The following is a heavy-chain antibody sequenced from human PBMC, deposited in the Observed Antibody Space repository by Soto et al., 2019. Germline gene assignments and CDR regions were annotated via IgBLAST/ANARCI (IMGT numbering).Heavy chain of an antibody. CDR3: AGGAGYDFWSGYQYYYYYMDV. D-gene: IGHD3-3*01. Sequence: SETLSLTCAVYGGSFSGYYWSWIRQPPGKGLEWIGEINHSGSTNYNPSLKSRVTISVDTSKNQFSLKLSSVTAADTAVYYCAGGAGYDFWSGYQYYYYYMDVWGKGTTVTVSS. J-gene: IGHJ6*03. V-gene: IGHV4-34*01. CDR2: INHSGST. CDR1: GGSFSGYY.